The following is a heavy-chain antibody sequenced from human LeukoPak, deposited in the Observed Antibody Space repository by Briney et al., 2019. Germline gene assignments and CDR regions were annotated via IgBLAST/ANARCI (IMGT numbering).Heavy chain of an antibody. CDR2: ITTTGAKT. CDR3: AIGRGPVAPR. Sequence: GGSLRLSCAVSGFTFSSRIMFWVRQAPGKGLEWVSTITTTGAKTYYADSVKGRFTISRDNSRDMVYLQMSSLRVEDTAFYYCAIGRGPVAPRWGQGTLVTVSS. D-gene: IGHD6-19*01. V-gene: IGHV3-23*01. CDR1: GFTFSSRI. J-gene: IGHJ4*02.